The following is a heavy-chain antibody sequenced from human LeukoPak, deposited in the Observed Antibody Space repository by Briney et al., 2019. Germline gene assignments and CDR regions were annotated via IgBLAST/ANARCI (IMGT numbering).Heavy chain of an antibody. CDR2: ISSGGSTV. V-gene: IGHV3-48*03. J-gene: IGHJ4*02. D-gene: IGHD3-10*01. CDR1: GFTFSNYE. CDR3: ARGGSFAEY. Sequence: GGSLRLSCAASGFTFSNYEMHWVRRAPGKGLEWVSYISSGGSTVYYADSVKGRFTVSGDNAKNSLYLQMSSLRAEDTAVYYCARGGSFAEYWGQGTLVSVSS.